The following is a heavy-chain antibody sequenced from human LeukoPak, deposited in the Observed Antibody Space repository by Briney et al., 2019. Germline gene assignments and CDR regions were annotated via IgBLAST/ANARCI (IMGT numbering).Heavy chain of an antibody. CDR1: GYTFTSYG. J-gene: IGHJ5*02. V-gene: IGHV1-18*01. Sequence: ASVKVSCKASGYTFTSYGISWVRQAPGQGLEWMGRISAYNGNTNYAQKLQGRVTMTTDTSTSTAYMELRSLRSDDTAVYYCATNGEYCSSTSCWDWFDPWGQGTLVTVSS. CDR2: ISAYNGNT. CDR3: ATNGEYCSSTSCWDWFDP. D-gene: IGHD2-2*01.